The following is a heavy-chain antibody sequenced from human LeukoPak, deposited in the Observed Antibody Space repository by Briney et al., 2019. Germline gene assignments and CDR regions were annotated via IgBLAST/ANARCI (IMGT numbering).Heavy chain of an antibody. J-gene: IGHJ4*02. CDR2: IIPIFGTA. Sequence: SVKVSCKASGGTFSSYAISWVRQAPGQGLEWMGGIIPIFGTASYAQKFQGRVTITADESTSTAYMELSSLRSEDTAAYYCARGGGSRLFDYWGQGTLVTVSS. V-gene: IGHV1-69*13. D-gene: IGHD1-26*01. CDR3: ARGGGSRLFDY. CDR1: GGTFSSYA.